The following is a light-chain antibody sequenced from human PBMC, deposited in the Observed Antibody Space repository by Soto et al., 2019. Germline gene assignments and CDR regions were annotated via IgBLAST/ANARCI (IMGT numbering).Light chain of an antibody. CDR2: DII. CDR3: SSYTTCTTSQIL. V-gene: IGLV2-14*01. CDR1: SSAVGGYNY. Sequence: QSALTQPASVSGSPGQSFTISCTGTSSAVGGYNYVSWYHQHPGKAPKLIIYDIINRPSGVSILFSGSKSGNTASLTISGLPAVHAADYYCSSYTTCTTSQILFGTGTKLTVL. J-gene: IGLJ1*01.